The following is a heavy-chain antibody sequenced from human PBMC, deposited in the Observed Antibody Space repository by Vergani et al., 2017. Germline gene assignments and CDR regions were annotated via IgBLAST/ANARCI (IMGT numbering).Heavy chain of an antibody. CDR1: GGTFSSYT. Sequence: QVQLVQSGAEVKKPGSSVKVSCKASGGTFSSYTISWVRQAPEQGLEWMGRIIPILGIANYAQKCQGRVTITADKATSTAYMALSSLRSEDTAVYYCARGVHDYWFDPWGQGTLVTVSS. D-gene: IGHD4/OR15-4a*01. J-gene: IGHJ5*02. CDR3: ARGVHDYWFDP. V-gene: IGHV1-69*02. CDR2: IIPILGIA.